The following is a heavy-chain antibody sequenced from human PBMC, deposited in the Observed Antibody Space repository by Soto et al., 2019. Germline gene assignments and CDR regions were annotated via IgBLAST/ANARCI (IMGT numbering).Heavy chain of an antibody. CDR2: IYATGTT. Sequence: TLSLTCTVSGASISGFYWSWIRKSAGKGLEWIGRIYATGTTDYNPSLKSRVMMSVDTSKKQFSLKLRSVTAADTAVYYCVRDGTKTLRDWFDPWGQGISVTVSS. J-gene: IGHJ5*02. CDR3: VRDGTKTLRDWFDP. CDR1: GASISGFY. V-gene: IGHV4-4*07. D-gene: IGHD1-1*01.